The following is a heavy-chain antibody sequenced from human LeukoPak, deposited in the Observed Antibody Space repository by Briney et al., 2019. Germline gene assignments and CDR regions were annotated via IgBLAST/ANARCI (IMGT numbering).Heavy chain of an antibody. D-gene: IGHD5-18*01. CDR3: AKDHGYSYGHIDY. CDR2: TRYDGINK. Sequence: GGSLRLSCAASGFTFSIYGMHWVRQAPDKGLQWVAFTRYDGINKYYADSVKGRFTISRDNSKNTLYLQSNSLRAEDTAVYYCAKDHGYSYGHIDYWGQGTLVTVSS. CDR1: GFTFSIYG. V-gene: IGHV3-30*02. J-gene: IGHJ4*02.